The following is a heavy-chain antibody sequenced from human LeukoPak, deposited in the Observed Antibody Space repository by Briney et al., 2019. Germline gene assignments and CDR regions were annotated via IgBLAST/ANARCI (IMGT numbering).Heavy chain of an antibody. J-gene: IGHJ4*02. CDR2: ISSSGSTI. CDR1: GFTFSSYE. V-gene: IGHV3-48*03. CDR3: ARAGSSGWYWDY. Sequence: PGGSLRLSCAASGFTFSSYEMNWVRQAPGKGLERVSYISSSGSTIYYADSVKGRFTISRDNAKNSLYLQMNSLRAEDTAVYYCARAGSSGWYWDYWGQGTLVTVSS. D-gene: IGHD6-19*01.